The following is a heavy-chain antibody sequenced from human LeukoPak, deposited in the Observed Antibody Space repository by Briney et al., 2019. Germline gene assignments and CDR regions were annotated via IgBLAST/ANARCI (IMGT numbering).Heavy chain of an antibody. CDR3: ASGSYRYYYYYYMDV. D-gene: IGHD3-16*02. CDR2: ISSSGST. CDR1: GASISSYY. J-gene: IGHJ6*03. Sequence: PSETLSLTCTVSGASISSYYWSWIRQPAGKGLEWIGRISSSGSTNYNPSLKSRVTMSVDTSKNQFSLKLSSVTAADTAVYYCASGSYRYYYYYYMDVWGKGTTVTISS. V-gene: IGHV4-4*07.